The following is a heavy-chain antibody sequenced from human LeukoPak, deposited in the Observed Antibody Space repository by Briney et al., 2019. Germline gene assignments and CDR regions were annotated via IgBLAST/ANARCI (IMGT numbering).Heavy chain of an antibody. V-gene: IGHV3-11*01. CDR2: ISSSGSSI. CDR3: ARGQRRHIDMAPSFDY. CDR1: GFTFSDYY. D-gene: IGHD5-24*01. Sequence: GGSLRLSCAASGFTFSDYYMSWIRQAPGKGLECVSYISSSGSSIYYADSVKGRFTISRDNSKNTLYLQMNSLRPEDTAVYSCARGQRRHIDMAPSFDYWGQGTLVTVSS. J-gene: IGHJ4*02.